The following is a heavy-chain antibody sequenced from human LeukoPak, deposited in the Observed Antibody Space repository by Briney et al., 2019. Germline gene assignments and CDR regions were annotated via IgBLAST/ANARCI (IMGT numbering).Heavy chain of an antibody. V-gene: IGHV4-4*07. CDR1: GGSISSYY. Sequence: SETLSLTCTVSGGSISSYYWSWIRQPAGKGLEWIGRIYTSGSTNYNPSLKSRVTMSVDTSKNQFSLKLSSVTAADTAVYYCARNYGSVTCGVGNWFDPWGQGTLVTVSS. CDR2: IYTSGST. J-gene: IGHJ5*02. D-gene: IGHD3-10*01. CDR3: ARNYGSVTCGVGNWFDP.